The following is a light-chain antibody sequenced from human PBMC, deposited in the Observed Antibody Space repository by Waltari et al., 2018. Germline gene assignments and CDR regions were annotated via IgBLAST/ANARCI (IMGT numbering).Light chain of an antibody. CDR2: GNI. Sequence: QSVLTQPPSVSGAPGQRVTISCTGSSSNIGAGYDVHWYQQLPGTAPKLLIYGNIDRPSGVPVRFSGSKSGTSASLAITGLRAEDDADYYCQSYDSSLSGYVFEAGTKGTVL. CDR3: QSYDSSLSGYV. J-gene: IGLJ1*01. V-gene: IGLV1-40*01. CDR1: SSNIGAGYD.